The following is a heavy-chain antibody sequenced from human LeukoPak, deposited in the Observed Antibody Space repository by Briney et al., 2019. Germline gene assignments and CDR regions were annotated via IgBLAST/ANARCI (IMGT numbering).Heavy chain of an antibody. V-gene: IGHV1-69*13. CDR1: GGTFSKYT. CDR3: ARDRSYGADPPDY. J-gene: IGHJ4*02. Sequence: VASVKVSCKASGGTFSKYTISWVRQRPGQGLEWMGGITPLFGTANYAQKFQGRVTITADESASTAYMELSSLGSEDTAVYYCARDRSYGADPPDYWGQGTPVTVSS. CDR2: ITPLFGTA. D-gene: IGHD4-17*01.